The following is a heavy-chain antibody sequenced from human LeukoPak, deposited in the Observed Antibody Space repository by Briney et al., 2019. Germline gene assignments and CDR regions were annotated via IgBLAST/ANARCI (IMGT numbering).Heavy chain of an antibody. J-gene: IGHJ4*02. CDR2: IYSSGST. Sequence: SETLSLTCSASGVSISNYFWTWIRQPPGKGLEWIGYIYSSGSTYYNPSLKSRVTVSVDTSKNRFSLKLSTVTAADTAVYYCARRPTGDPKFDYWGQGTLVTVSS. V-gene: IGHV4-59*08. D-gene: IGHD7-27*01. CDR3: ARRPTGDPKFDY. CDR1: GVSISNYF.